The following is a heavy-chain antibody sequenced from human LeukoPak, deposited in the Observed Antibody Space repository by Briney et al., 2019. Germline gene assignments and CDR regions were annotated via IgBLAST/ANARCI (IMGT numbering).Heavy chain of an antibody. D-gene: IGHD3-22*01. CDR1: CDSMSSSSYY. CDR2: IYYSGST. Sequence: SETLSLTCTVSCDSMSSSSYYWGWIRQPPGKGLEWIASIYYSGSTFYNPSLRSRVTISVDKSRNRFSLKLSSVTASDTSVYYCARHGIDNYDPSAYSNWFDPWGQGTLVTVSS. V-gene: IGHV4-39*01. CDR3: ARHGIDNYDPSAYSNWFDP. J-gene: IGHJ5*01.